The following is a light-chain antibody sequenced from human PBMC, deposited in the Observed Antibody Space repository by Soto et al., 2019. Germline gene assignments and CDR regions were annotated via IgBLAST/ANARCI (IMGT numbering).Light chain of an antibody. CDR3: QSYDSTTVV. CDR2: EDN. V-gene: IGLV6-57*02. CDR1: SGSIASNY. J-gene: IGLJ2*01. Sequence: NFMLTQPHSVSASPGKTVTISCTGSSGSIASNYVQWYQQRPGRAPTTVIYEDNQRPSGVPDRFSGSIDSSSNSASLTISGLKTEDEADYYCQSYDSTTVVFGGGTKLTVL.